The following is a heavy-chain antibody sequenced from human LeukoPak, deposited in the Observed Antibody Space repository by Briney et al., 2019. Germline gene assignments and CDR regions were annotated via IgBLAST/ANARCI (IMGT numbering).Heavy chain of an antibody. D-gene: IGHD3-3*01. Sequence: GSLRLSCAASGFTFSSYAMHWVRQAPGKGLEWVAVISYDGSNKYYADSVKGRFTISRDNSKNTLYLQMNSLRAEDTAVYYCASGPLFWSGYYTGSGFDYWGQGTLVTVSS. J-gene: IGHJ4*02. CDR3: ASGPLFWSGYYTGSGFDY. CDR1: GFTFSSYA. CDR2: ISYDGSNK. V-gene: IGHV3-30-3*01.